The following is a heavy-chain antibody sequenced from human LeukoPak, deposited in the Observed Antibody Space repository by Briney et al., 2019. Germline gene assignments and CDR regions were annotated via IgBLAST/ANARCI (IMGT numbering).Heavy chain of an antibody. CDR3: ATGGYYLDY. CDR2: IKSKVNGETI. J-gene: IGHJ4*02. Sequence: PGGSLRLSCAASGFAVSSNHMNWVRQAPGKGLDWVGRIKSKVNGETIEYAAPVKGRFTISRDDSKSTVYLQMNSLKIEDTAVYYCATGGYYLDYWGQGTLVTVSS. D-gene: IGHD3-3*01. V-gene: IGHV3-15*01. CDR1: GFAVSSNH.